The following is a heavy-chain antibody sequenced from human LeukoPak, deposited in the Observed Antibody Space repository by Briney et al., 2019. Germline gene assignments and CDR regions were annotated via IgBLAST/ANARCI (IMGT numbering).Heavy chain of an antibody. J-gene: IGHJ6*04. CDR3: AELGITMIGGV. V-gene: IGHV3-23*01. CDR1: GFTFSSRG. D-gene: IGHD3-10*02. Sequence: GGSLRLSCAASGFTFSSRGMNWVRQAPGKGLEWVSGISGSGGNTYYADSVKGRFTISRDNSKNTLYLQMNSLRAEDTAVYYCAELGITMIGGVWGKGTTVTISS. CDR2: ISGSGGNT.